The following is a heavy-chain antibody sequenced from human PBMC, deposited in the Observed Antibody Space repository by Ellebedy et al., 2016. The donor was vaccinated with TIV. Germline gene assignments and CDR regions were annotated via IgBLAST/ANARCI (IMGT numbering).Heavy chain of an antibody. Sequence: MPSETLSLTCTVSGGPISITSYYWGWIRQPPGKGLEWIGRIYYDGRTYYNPSLKSRVTISKDTSKNQFSLKLTSVTAADTAVYYCARRSSYWSALDFWGQGTLATVSS. CDR3: ARRSSYWSALDF. V-gene: IGHV4-39*01. D-gene: IGHD6-19*01. CDR2: IYYDGRT. J-gene: IGHJ4*02. CDR1: GGPISITSYY.